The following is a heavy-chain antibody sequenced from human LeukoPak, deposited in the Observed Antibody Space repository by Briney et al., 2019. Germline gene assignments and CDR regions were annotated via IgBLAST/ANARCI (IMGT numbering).Heavy chain of an antibody. CDR2: INHSGST. J-gene: IGHJ5*02. Sequence: SETLSLTCAVYGGSFSGYYWSWIRQPPGKGLEWIGEINHSGSTNYNPSLKSRVTISLDTSRNQFSLKLTSVTAADTAIYYCTRHYDSDSSGDPDLFDPWGQGTLVTVSS. D-gene: IGHD3-22*01. CDR1: GGSFSGYY. CDR3: TRHYDSDSSGDPDLFDP. V-gene: IGHV4-34*01.